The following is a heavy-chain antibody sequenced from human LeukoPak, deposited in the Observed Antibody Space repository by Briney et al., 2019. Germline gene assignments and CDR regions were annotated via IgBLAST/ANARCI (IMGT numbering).Heavy chain of an antibody. CDR1: GFTFSSYW. CDR2: IKQDGSEK. J-gene: IGHJ5*02. Sequence: GGSLRLSCAASGFTFSSYWMSWVRQAPGKGLEWVANIKQDGSEKYYVDSVKGRFTISRDNAKHSLYLQMNSLRAEDTAVYYCARAAVTMIVANWFDPWGQGTLVTVSS. V-gene: IGHV3-7*01. CDR3: ARAAVTMIVANWFDP. D-gene: IGHD3-22*01.